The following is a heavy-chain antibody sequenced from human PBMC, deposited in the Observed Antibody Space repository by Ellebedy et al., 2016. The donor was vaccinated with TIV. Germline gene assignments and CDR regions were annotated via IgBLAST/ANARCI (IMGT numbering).Heavy chain of an antibody. CDR2: IDPSDSYT. Sequence: GESLKISCKGSGYTFTSYWISWVRQMPGKGLEWMGRIDPSDSYTNYSPSFQGHVTISVDKSNNTAYLQWGSLKDSDTAIYYCAKLSSSPYYYYGLDVWGQGTTVIVSS. D-gene: IGHD6-13*01. CDR3: AKLSSSPYYYYGLDV. CDR1: GYTFTSYW. J-gene: IGHJ6*02. V-gene: IGHV5-10-1*01.